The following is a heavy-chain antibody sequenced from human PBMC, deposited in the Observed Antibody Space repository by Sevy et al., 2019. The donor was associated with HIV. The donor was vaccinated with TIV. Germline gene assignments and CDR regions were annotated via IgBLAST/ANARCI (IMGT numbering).Heavy chain of an antibody. CDR2: ISYDGTYK. V-gene: IGHV3-30-3*01. D-gene: IGHD2-8*01. CDR3: ARVAVSYCTNDCYHRFDY. Sequence: GGSLRLSCAVSGFSFSHYAFHRVRQAPRKGLEWVSLISYDGTYKYYADSVKGRFTISRDNSKNTLYLQMNSLRGNDTAVYYCARVAVSYCTNDCYHRFDYWGPGALVTVSS. CDR1: GFSFSHYA. J-gene: IGHJ4*02.